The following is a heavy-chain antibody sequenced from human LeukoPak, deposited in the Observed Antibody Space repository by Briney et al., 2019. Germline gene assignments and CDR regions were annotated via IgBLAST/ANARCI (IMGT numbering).Heavy chain of an antibody. CDR1: GFTFSSYW. V-gene: IGHV3-7*01. Sequence: GGSLRLSCAASGFTFSSYWMSWVRQAPGKGLEWVANIKQDGSEKFYVDSVKGRLTISRDNAKNSLYLQMNSLRVEDTAVYYCARVQGSSGPGIFEYWGQGTLVTVSS. CDR3: ARVQGSSGPGIFEY. D-gene: IGHD6-19*01. CDR2: IKQDGSEK. J-gene: IGHJ4*02.